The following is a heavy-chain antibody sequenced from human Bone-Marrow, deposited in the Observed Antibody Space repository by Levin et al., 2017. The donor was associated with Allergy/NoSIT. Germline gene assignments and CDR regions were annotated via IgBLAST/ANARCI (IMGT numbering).Heavy chain of an antibody. V-gene: IGHV3-20*01. CDR1: GFNFDDYG. CDR3: ARGGLLGDCSGASCYNWYFDL. D-gene: IGHD2-15*01. J-gene: IGHJ2*01. CDR2: LPFPFSFP. Sequence: SLCFSCAASGFNFDDYGMSWVRQVPGPSLSFFSFLPFPFSFPFLAASVKGRFTISRDNTKTSLFLEMNNLGGDDTAFDDWARGGLLGDCSGASCYNWYFDLWGRGTLVTLSS.